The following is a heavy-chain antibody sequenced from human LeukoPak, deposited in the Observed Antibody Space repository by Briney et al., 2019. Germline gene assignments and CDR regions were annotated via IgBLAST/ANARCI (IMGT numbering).Heavy chain of an antibody. Sequence: GGSLRLSCTASGFTFGDYAMSWVRQAPGKGLEWVGFIRSKAYGGTTEYAASVKGRFTISRDDSKSIAYLQMNSLKTEDTAVYYCTRANEWELLSRGAFDIWGQGTMVTVSS. CDR1: GFTFGDYA. CDR2: IRSKAYGGTT. J-gene: IGHJ3*02. D-gene: IGHD1-26*01. V-gene: IGHV3-49*04. CDR3: TRANEWELLSRGAFDI.